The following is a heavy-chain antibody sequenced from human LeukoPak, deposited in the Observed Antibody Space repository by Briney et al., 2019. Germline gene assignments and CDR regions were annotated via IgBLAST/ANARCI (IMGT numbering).Heavy chain of an antibody. CDR3: ASRRAVAGKSKYYGMDV. V-gene: IGHV4-34*01. D-gene: IGHD6-19*01. CDR2: INHSGST. J-gene: IGHJ6*02. CDR1: GGSFSGYY. Sequence: SETLSLTCAVYGGSFSGYYWSWIRQPPGKGLEWIGEINHSGSTNYNPSLKSRVTISVDTSKNQFSLKLSSVTAADTAVYYCASRRAVAGKSKYYGMDVWGQGTTVTVSS.